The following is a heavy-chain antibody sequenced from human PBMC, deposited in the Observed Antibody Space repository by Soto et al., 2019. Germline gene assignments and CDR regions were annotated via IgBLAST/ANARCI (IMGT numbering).Heavy chain of an antibody. CDR3: ANSLGYCISTSCPNWFDP. V-gene: IGHV1-69*12. CDR1: GGTFSSYA. CDR2: IIPIFGTA. D-gene: IGHD2-2*01. Sequence: QVQLVQSGAEVKKPGSSVKVSCKASGGTFSSYAISWVRQAPGQGLEWMGGIIPIFGTANYAQKFQGRVTITADESMSTAYMELSSLRSEDTAVYYCANSLGYCISTSCPNWFDPWGQGTLVTVSS. J-gene: IGHJ5*02.